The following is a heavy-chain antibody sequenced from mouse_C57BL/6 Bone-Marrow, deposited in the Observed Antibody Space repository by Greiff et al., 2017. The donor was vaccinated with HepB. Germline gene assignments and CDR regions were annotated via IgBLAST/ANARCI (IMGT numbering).Heavy chain of an antibody. CDR2: IYPRSGNT. Sequence: VQLKESGAELARPGASVKLSCKASGYTFTSYGISWVKQRTGQGLEWIGEIYPRSGNTYYNEKFKGKATLTADKSSSTAYMELRSLTSEDSAVYFCASLYSNYDWYFDVWGTGTTVTVSS. J-gene: IGHJ1*03. CDR1: GYTFTSYG. CDR3: ASLYSNYDWYFDV. V-gene: IGHV1-81*01. D-gene: IGHD2-5*01.